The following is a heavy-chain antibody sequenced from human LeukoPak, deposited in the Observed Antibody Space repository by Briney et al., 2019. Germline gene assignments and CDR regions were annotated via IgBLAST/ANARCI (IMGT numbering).Heavy chain of an antibody. D-gene: IGHD6-13*01. CDR1: GFTFSTYW. Sequence: GGSLRLSCAASGFTFSTYWMSWVRQAPGKGLEWVANTNQNGGEKYYVDSVKGRFTVSRDNAKNSLYLQMNSLRAEDTAVYYCARLRQQLVRSLDYWGQGTLVTVSS. CDR2: TNQNGGEK. J-gene: IGHJ4*02. V-gene: IGHV3-7*01. CDR3: ARLRQQLVRSLDY.